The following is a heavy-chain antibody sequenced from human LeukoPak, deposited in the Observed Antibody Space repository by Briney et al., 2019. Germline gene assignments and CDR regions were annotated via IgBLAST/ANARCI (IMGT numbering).Heavy chain of an antibody. D-gene: IGHD2-2*01. V-gene: IGHV3-49*04. CDR3: TRGPHPRCSSSGCYLDY. J-gene: IGHJ4*02. CDR2: IQGKAYGGAT. Sequence: GGSLRLSCTPSGFTFCDYAMSWVRQAPGKGLEWVGFIQGKAYGGATEYAASVKGRFSISRDDSKSIANLQMNNLKTEDTAVYYCTRGPHPRCSSSGCYLDYWGQGTLVTVSS. CDR1: GFTFCDYA.